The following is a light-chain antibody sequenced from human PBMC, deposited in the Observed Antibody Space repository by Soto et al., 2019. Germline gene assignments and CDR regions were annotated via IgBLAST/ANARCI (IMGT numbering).Light chain of an antibody. Sequence: QSVLTQPPSVSGAPGQRVTISCTGSSSNIGAAYDVHWYQQLPGTAPKLLIYAXXXRPSGVPDRFSGSKSGTSASLATTGXXXXXXXXXXXQSYDSSLSGSVFGGGTKLTVL. V-gene: IGLV1-40*01. J-gene: IGLJ2*01. CDR1: SSNIGAAYD. CDR3: QSYDSSLSGSV. CDR2: AXX.